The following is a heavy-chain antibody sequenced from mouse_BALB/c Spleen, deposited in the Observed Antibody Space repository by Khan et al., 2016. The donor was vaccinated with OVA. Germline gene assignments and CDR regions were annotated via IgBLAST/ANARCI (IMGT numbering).Heavy chain of an antibody. CDR1: GYTFTNYG. Sequence: QIQLVQSGPELKKPGETVKISCTASGYTFTNYGLNWVKQTPGKVLKWMGWINTNTGEPKYDEDFKGKLAFPLEPSANPAFFQITTLTNEEPATYCSARRCRTAYPLYYYPLDYWGQGTSVTVSS. V-gene: IGHV9-3*02. CDR3: ARRCRTAYPLYYYPLDY. CDR2: INTNTGEP. D-gene: IGHD1-2*01. J-gene: IGHJ4*01.